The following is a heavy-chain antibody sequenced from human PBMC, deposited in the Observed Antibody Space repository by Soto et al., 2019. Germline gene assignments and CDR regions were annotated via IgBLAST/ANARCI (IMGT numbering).Heavy chain of an antibody. V-gene: IGHV4-59*01. Sequence: PSETLSLTCTVSGGSISTYYWIWIRQPPGKGLEWIGYIYYSGSTNYNPSLNSRVTISVDTSRNQFSLKLTSVTAADTAVYYCASVSGYDNIDVWGKGTTVTVSS. D-gene: IGHD5-12*01. J-gene: IGHJ6*03. CDR3: ASVSGYDNIDV. CDR2: IYYSGST. CDR1: GGSISTYY.